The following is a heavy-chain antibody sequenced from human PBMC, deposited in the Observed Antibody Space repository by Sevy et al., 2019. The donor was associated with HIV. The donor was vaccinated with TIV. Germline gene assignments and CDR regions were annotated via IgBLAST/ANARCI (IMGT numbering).Heavy chain of an antibody. Sequence: SETLSLTCTVSGDSISSSSYYWGWIRQPPGKGLEWIGSVYYTGISFYTPSLTSRATISVDTSKNQFSLKLTSVTAADTAVYYCARRRSGSSSGRWFDPWGQGALVTVSS. V-gene: IGHV4-39*01. CDR1: GDSISSSSYY. J-gene: IGHJ5*02. D-gene: IGHD6-6*01. CDR3: ARRRSGSSSGRWFDP. CDR2: VYYTGIS.